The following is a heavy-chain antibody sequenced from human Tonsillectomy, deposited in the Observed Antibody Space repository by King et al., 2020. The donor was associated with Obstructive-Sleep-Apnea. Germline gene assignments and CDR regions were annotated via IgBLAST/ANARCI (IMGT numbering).Heavy chain of an antibody. CDR2: IYPNDSDP. D-gene: IGHD3-9*01. CDR3: ARRGDFLTAYPLLADF. V-gene: IGHV5-51*01. CDR1: GYNFTNYF. Sequence: QLVQSGAEVKKPGESLKISCKGSGYNFTNYFIAWVRQMPGKGLEWMGMIYPNDSDPRYSPSFQGHVTISADKSIRTAYLQWTSLKASDTAIYYCARRGDFLTAYPLLADFWGLGTLVTGSS. J-gene: IGHJ4*02.